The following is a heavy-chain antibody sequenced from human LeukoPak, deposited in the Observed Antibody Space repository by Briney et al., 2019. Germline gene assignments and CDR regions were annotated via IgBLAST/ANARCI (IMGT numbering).Heavy chain of an antibody. CDR1: GYSISSGYY. Sequence: SETLSLTCTVSGYSISSGYYWGWIRQPPGKGLEWIGSIYHSGSTYYNPSLKSRVTISVDTSKNQFSLKLSSVTAADTAVYYCARQLRYYYGSGTFDYWGQGTLVTVSS. D-gene: IGHD3-10*01. V-gene: IGHV4-38-2*02. CDR2: IYHSGST. CDR3: ARQLRYYYGSGTFDY. J-gene: IGHJ4*02.